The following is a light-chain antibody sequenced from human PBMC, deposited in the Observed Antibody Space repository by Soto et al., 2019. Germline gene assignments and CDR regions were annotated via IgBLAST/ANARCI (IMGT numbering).Light chain of an antibody. V-gene: IGKV1-39*01. CDR1: QNIRTY. CDR3: QQTISVPGM. Sequence: DIQMTQSPRFLSASVGDRVTITCRASQNIRTYLTWYQQKPGKVTTIMIYAASTLQRGLPSRVSGSTTRTDFTLTITGLQPEDSATYYCQQTISVPGMLALGTKVDNK. CDR2: AAS. J-gene: IGKJ1*01.